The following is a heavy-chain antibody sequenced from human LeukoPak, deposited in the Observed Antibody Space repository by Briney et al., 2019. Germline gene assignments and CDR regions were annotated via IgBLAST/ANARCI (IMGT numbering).Heavy chain of an antibody. D-gene: IGHD3-22*01. J-gene: IGHJ4*02. V-gene: IGHV3-21*01. CDR1: GFTFSSYS. CDR2: ISSSSSYI. Sequence: GGSLRLSCAPSGFTFSSYSMNWARQAPGKGLEWVSSISSSSSYIYYADSVKGRFTISRDNAKNSLYLQMNSLRAEDTAVYYCARGTYYYDSSGYDFDYWGQGALVTVSS. CDR3: ARGTYYYDSSGYDFDY.